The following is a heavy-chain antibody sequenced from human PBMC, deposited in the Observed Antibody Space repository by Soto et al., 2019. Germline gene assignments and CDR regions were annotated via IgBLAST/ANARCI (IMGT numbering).Heavy chain of an antibody. D-gene: IGHD3-10*01. CDR3: ARDAFEIYYKFGLDV. V-gene: IGHV3-48*03. CDR2: ISSSGGTI. Sequence: GGSLRLSCAASGFSFSDYEMNWVRQTPGKGLEWLSYISSSGGTIKYADSVKGRFTISRDNAKNSLYLQMHSLRADDTAVYYCARDAFEIYYKFGLDVWGQGTPVTVSS. J-gene: IGHJ6*02. CDR1: GFSFSDYE.